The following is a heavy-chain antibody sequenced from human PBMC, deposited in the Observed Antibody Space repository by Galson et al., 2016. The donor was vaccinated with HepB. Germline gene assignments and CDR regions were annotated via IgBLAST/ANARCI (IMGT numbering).Heavy chain of an antibody. V-gene: IGHV3-48*03. CDR3: AREYSYGYYYFYGVDV. Sequence: SLRLSCAASGFTFSSYEMSWVRQAPGKGLEWVSYISSSGSTIYYADSVKGRFTISRDNAKNSLYLQMNSLRAEDTAVYYCAREYSYGYYYFYGVDVWGQGTTVTVS. CDR2: ISSSGSTI. D-gene: IGHD5-18*01. J-gene: IGHJ6*02. CDR1: GFTFSSYE.